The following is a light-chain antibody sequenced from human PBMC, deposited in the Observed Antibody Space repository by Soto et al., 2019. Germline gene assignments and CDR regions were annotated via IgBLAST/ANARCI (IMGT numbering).Light chain of an antibody. CDR1: QGISSA. V-gene: IGKV1-13*02. CDR3: QQFNSYPFA. Sequence: ALQLTQSPSSLSESVGDRVTITCRARQGISSALAWYQQKPGKAPKLLIYDAYSLERGVPSRFSGSGSGTDLTLTISSLQPEEFATDDWQQFNSYPFAFGPGTKVDIK. CDR2: DAY. J-gene: IGKJ3*01.